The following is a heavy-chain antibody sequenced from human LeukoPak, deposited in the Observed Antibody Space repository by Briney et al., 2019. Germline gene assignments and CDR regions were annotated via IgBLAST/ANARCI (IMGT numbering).Heavy chain of an antibody. CDR3: ARDFRVPYYYYSSGRCAAY. V-gene: IGHV1-18*01. J-gene: IGHJ4*02. CDR2: ISAYNGNT. D-gene: IGHD3-22*01. CDR1: GYTFTSYG. Sequence: ASVKVSCKASGYTFTSYGISWVRQAPGQGLEWVGWISAYNGNTNYAQKLQGRVTMTTDTSTSTAYMELRSLRSDDTAVYYCARDFRVPYYYYSSGRCAAYWGQGTLVTVSS.